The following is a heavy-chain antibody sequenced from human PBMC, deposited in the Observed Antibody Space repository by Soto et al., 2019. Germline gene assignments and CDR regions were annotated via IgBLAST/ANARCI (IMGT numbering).Heavy chain of an antibody. J-gene: IGHJ4*02. D-gene: IGHD6-13*01. CDR3: ARGGPGYSSSWYVHY. CDR1: GGSISSGGYY. Sequence: QVQLQESGPGLVKPSQTLSLTCTVSGGSISSGGYYWSWIRQHPGKGLEWIGYIYYSGSTYYNPSLKSRVTISVDTSKNQFSLKLSSVTAADTAVYYCARGGPGYSSSWYVHYWGQGTLVTVSS. CDR2: IYYSGST. V-gene: IGHV4-31*03.